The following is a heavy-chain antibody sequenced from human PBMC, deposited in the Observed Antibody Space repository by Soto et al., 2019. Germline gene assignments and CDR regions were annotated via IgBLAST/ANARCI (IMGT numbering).Heavy chain of an antibody. CDR3: ARGPAVNVGWFDP. V-gene: IGHV3-74*01. CDR2: INSDGSST. CDR1: GFTFSSYW. D-gene: IGHD1-1*01. Sequence: GGSVRLSCAASGFTFSSYWMHWVRQAPGKGLVWVSRINSDGSSTSYADSVKGRFTISRDNAKNTLYLQMNSLRAEDTAVYYCARGPAVNVGWFDPWGQGTLVTVSS. J-gene: IGHJ5*02.